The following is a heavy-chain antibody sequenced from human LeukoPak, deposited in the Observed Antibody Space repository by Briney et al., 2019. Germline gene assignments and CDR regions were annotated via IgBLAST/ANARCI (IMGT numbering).Heavy chain of an antibody. CDR3: TRDSEPRREAAAGLDH. J-gene: IGHJ4*02. D-gene: IGHD6-13*01. CDR2: LNWEGETT. V-gene: IGHV3-43*01. Sequence: GGSLRLSCAASGFDLNDYTMHWVRQAPGKGLEWVALLNWEGETTYYADSVRGRFIISRDISRDSLYLQMDSLRSEDTAFYYCTRDSEPRREAAAGLDHWGQGTPVTVSS. CDR1: GFDLNDYT.